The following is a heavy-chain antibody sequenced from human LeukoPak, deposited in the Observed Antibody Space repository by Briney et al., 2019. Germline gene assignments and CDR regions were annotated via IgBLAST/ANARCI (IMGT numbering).Heavy chain of an antibody. D-gene: IGHD5-18*01. CDR2: IWYDGSNK. Sequence: GRSLRLSCATSGFTFSSYGMHWVRQAPGKGLEWVAVIWYDGSNKYYADSVKGRFTISRDNSKNTLYLQMNSLRAEDTAVYYCARAEVDTAMGSVWGQGTLVTVSS. J-gene: IGHJ4*02. CDR3: ARAEVDTAMGSV. CDR1: GFTFSSYG. V-gene: IGHV3-33*01.